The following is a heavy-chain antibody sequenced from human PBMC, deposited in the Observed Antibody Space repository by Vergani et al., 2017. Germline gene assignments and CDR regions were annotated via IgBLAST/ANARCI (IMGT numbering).Heavy chain of an antibody. Sequence: QVQLQESGPGLVKPSQTLSLTCTVSGGSISSGSYYWSWIRQPAGKGLEWIGRIYTSGSTNYNPSLKSRVTISVDTSKNQFSLKLSSVTAADTTVYYCAREGSRPAAFGWGKGTTVTVSS. D-gene: IGHD2-2*01. CDR1: GGSISSGSYY. CDR2: IYTSGST. CDR3: AREGSRPAAFG. V-gene: IGHV4-61*02. J-gene: IGHJ6*04.